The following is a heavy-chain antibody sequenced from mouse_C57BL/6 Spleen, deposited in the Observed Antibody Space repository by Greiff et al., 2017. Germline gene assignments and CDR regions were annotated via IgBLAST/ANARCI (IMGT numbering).Heavy chain of an antibody. Sequence: QVQLQQSGAELVKPGASVKMSCKASGYTFTSYWITWVKQRPGQGLEWIGDIYPGSGSTNYNEKFKSKATLTVDTSSSTAYMQLSSLTSEDSAVYYCARFGLSYWYFDVWGTGTTVTVSS. CDR1: GYTFTSYW. D-gene: IGHD3-2*02. CDR3: ARFGLSYWYFDV. CDR2: IYPGSGST. V-gene: IGHV1-55*01. J-gene: IGHJ1*03.